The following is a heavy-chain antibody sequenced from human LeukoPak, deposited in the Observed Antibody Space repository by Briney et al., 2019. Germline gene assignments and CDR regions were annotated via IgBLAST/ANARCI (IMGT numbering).Heavy chain of an antibody. CDR1: GYTFTSYD. D-gene: IGHD6-13*01. V-gene: IGHV1-8*01. CDR3: ARDQRIAAAGTVPY. CDR2: MNPNSGNT. Sequence: ASVKVSCKASGYTFTSYDINWVRQATGQGLEWMGWMNPNSGNTGYAQKFQGRVTMTRNTSISTAYMELSSLRSDDTAVYYCARDQRIAAAGTVPYWGQGTLVTVSS. J-gene: IGHJ4*02.